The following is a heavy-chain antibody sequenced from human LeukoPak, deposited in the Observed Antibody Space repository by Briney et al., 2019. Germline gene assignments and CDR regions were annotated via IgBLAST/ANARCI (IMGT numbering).Heavy chain of an antibody. Sequence: PSETLSLTCTVSGGSVSSGTYYWSWIRQPPGKGLEWIGYIYYNGNTNYNPSLKSRVTISIDTSKNQFSLKLSSVTAADTAVYYCARRRHCSSGSCYAFDYWGQGTLVTVSS. D-gene: IGHD2-15*01. CDR1: GGSVSSGTYY. CDR3: ARRRHCSSGSCYAFDY. V-gene: IGHV4-61*01. J-gene: IGHJ4*02. CDR2: IYYNGNT.